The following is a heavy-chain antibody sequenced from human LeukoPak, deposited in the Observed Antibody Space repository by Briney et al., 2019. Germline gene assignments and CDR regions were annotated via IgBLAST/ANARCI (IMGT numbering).Heavy chain of an antibody. J-gene: IGHJ4*02. Sequence: GGSLRLSCSASGLTFNNYRMSWVRQAPGKGLEWVAGIKQDGSEKYYVDSVKGRFTISRDNAESSLYLQMSSLRAEDTAVYYCARSSGWGFDYWGQGALVTVSS. CDR2: IKQDGSEK. CDR3: ARSSGWGFDY. CDR1: GLTFNNYR. D-gene: IGHD6-19*01. V-gene: IGHV3-7*04.